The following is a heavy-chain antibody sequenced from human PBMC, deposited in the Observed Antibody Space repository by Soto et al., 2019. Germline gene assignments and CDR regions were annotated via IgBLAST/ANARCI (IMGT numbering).Heavy chain of an antibody. J-gene: IGHJ6*02. CDR2: ISYDGSNK. V-gene: IGHV3-30*03. CDR1: GFTFSSYG. CDR3: AVFRRDGYNLYYYYYYGMDV. Sequence: GGSLRVSCAASGFTFSSYGMHWVRQAPGKGMEWVAVISYDGSNKSYADSVKGRFTISRDNSKNTLYLQMNSLRAEDTAVYYCAVFRRDGYNLYYYYYYGMDVWGQGTTVTVSS. D-gene: IGHD5-12*01.